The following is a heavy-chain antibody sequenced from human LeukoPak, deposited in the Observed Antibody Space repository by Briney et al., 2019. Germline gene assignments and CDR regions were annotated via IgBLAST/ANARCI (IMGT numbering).Heavy chain of an antibody. CDR3: ARVEMATITVDY. CDR1: GGSISNYY. CDR2: IYYSGST. Sequence: KSSETLSLTCTVSGGSISNYYWCWIRQPPGKGLEWIGYIYYSGSTNYNPSLKSRVTISVDTSKNQFSLKLSSVTAADTAVYYCARVEMATITVDYWGQGTLVTVSS. V-gene: IGHV4-59*08. D-gene: IGHD5-24*01. J-gene: IGHJ4*02.